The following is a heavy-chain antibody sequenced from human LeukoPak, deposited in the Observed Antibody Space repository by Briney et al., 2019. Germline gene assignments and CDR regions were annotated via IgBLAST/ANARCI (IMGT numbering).Heavy chain of an antibody. V-gene: IGHV4-34*01. CDR1: GGSFSGYY. J-gene: IGHJ4*02. CDR3: ARGGEYSSSWFDY. D-gene: IGHD6-13*01. Sequence: SETLSLTCAVYGGSFSGYYWSWIRQPPEKGLEWTGEINHSGSTNYNPSLKSRVTISVDTSKNQFSLKLSSVTAADTAVYYCARGGEYSSSWFDYWGQGTLVTVSS. CDR2: INHSGST.